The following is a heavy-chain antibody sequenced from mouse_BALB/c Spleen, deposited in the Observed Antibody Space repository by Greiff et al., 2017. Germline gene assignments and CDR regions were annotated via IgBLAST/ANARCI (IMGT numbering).Heavy chain of an antibody. J-gene: IGHJ2*01. CDR1: GYTFTSYN. D-gene: IGHD1-3*01. V-gene: IGHV1-12*01. CDR2: IYPGNGDT. CDR3: ASGGLSVDYFDY. Sequence: QVQLQQPGAELVQPGASVKMSCKASGYTFTSYNMHWVKQTPGQGLEWIGAIYPGNGDTSYNQKFKGKVTLTADKASSTAYMHLNSLTSGDSASDMCASGGLSVDYFDYWGQGTMVTVS.